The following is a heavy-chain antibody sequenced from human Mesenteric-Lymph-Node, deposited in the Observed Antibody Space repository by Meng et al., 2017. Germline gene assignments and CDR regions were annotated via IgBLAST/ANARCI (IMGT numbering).Heavy chain of an antibody. V-gene: IGHV4-59*12. D-gene: IGHD2-21*01. CDR2: SWHTESS. CDR3: ARDVWGLESAFYI. Sequence: SETLSLTCTVSGASISRYYWSWIRQSPGKGLEWIGYSWHTESSNYNPSLKSRVTISVDTSKNQFSLTLSSVTAADTAVYYCARDVWGLESAFYIWGQGTMVTVSS. J-gene: IGHJ3*02. CDR1: GASISRYY.